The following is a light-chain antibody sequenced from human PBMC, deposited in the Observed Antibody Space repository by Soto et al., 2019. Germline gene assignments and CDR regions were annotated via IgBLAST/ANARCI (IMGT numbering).Light chain of an antibody. CDR1: GSSIGNNY. V-gene: IGLV1-51*01. Sequence: QSVLTQPPSVSAAPGQKVTISCSGSGSSIGNNYVSWYQQLPGTAPKLLIYDNNKRPSGIPDRFSGSKSGTSATLGITGLQTGDEADYYCGAWDSSLRGYVFGTGTQLTVL. CDR2: DNN. J-gene: IGLJ1*01. CDR3: GAWDSSLRGYV.